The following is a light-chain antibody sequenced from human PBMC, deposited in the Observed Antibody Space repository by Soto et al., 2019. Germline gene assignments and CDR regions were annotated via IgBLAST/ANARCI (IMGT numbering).Light chain of an antibody. CDR2: AAY. CDR1: QSIGSY. Sequence: DIQITQSPSTLSGSVGDRVTITCRASQSIGSYLNWYQHKPGKAPKLMIYAAYSLQSGVPSRFSGSGSGTDFTLTISTLQPEDFATYYCHQTFSTRSWTCGQGTKVDIK. CDR3: HQTFSTRSWT. V-gene: IGKV1-39*01. J-gene: IGKJ1*01.